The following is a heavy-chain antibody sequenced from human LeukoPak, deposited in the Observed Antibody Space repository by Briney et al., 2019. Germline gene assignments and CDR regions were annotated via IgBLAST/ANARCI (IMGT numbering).Heavy chain of an antibody. D-gene: IGHD2-15*01. CDR2: MYFTVSS. CDR3: ATSARGRFSVVDC. J-gene: IGHJ4*02. Sequence: GSLRLSCAASGFAFSSYAMHWVRQAPPKGLEWIVSMYFTVSSYYLPSLQSRVTTSVDTSNNQFSLKLDSVTAADTALYYCATSARGRFSVVDCWGQGTLVTVSS. V-gene: IGHV4-59*05. CDR1: GFAFSSYAMH.